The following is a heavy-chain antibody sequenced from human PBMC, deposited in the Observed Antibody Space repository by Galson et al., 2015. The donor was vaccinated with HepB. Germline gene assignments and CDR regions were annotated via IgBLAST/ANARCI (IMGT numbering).Heavy chain of an antibody. V-gene: IGHV1-69*13. CDR3: ARDRSAYCGGDCYSTYYYYYGMDV. Sequence: SVKVSCKASGGTFSSYAISWVRQAPGQGLEWMEGIIPIFGTANYAQKFQGRVTITADESTSTAYMELSSLRSEDTAVYYCARDRSAYCGGDCYSTYYYYYGMDVWGQGTTVTVSS. CDR1: GGTFSSYA. D-gene: IGHD2-21*02. J-gene: IGHJ6*02. CDR2: IIPIFGTA.